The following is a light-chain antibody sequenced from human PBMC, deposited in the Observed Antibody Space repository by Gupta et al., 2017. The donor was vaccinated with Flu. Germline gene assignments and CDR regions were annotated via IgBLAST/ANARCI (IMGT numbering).Light chain of an antibody. CDR3: QQTYGWPPT. V-gene: IGKV1-39*01. CDR1: ENINTY. J-gene: IGKJ2*01. Sequence: IQMTQSASSLYASVGDRVTITCRASENINTYLIWYRQRPGESPRLLVYSASNLQGGVPSRFSGAGSGTDFMLTITSLQPGDFATYYCQQTYGWPPTFGQGTKVDI. CDR2: SAS.